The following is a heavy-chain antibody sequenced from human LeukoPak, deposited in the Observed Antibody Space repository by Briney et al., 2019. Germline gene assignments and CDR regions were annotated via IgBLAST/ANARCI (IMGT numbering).Heavy chain of an antibody. CDR1: GFTLGGYW. CDR3: AREYNWKQEGAFDI. V-gene: IGHV3-74*01. CDR2: LRGDGSFT. Sequence: GGSLRLSCAASGFTLGGYWLHWVRQAPGKGLVWVSRLRGDGSFTNYADPVKGRFTISRDNAKNSLYLQMNSLRAEDTAVYYCAREYNWKQEGAFDIWGPGTMVTVSS. D-gene: IGHD1-20*01. J-gene: IGHJ3*02.